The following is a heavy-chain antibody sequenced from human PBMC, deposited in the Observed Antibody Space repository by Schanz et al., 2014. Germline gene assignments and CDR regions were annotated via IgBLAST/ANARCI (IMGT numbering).Heavy chain of an antibody. J-gene: IGHJ4*02. CDR1: GYSFTGYY. CDR3: ARVGSSSSTADFDY. D-gene: IGHD6-6*01. Sequence: QVQLVQSGAEVKKPGASVKVSCKASGYSFTGYYMNWVRQAPGQGLEWVGWINPNNGGTNYAQKFQDRVTLTRDTSINTAYMELSRLKSDDTAVYYCARVGSSSSTADFDYWGQGTLVTVSS. V-gene: IGHV1-2*02. CDR2: INPNNGGT.